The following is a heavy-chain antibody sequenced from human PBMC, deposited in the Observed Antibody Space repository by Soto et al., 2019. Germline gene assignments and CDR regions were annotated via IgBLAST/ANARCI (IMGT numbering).Heavy chain of an antibody. Sequence: GGSLRLSCAASGFTFSSYSMNWVRQAPGKGLEWVSYISSSSSTIYYADSVKGRFTISRDNAKNSLYLQMNSLRAEDTAVYYCARALLGYCTNGVCYHWFDPWGQGTLVTVSS. CDR2: ISSSSSTI. CDR1: GFTFSSYS. J-gene: IGHJ5*02. V-gene: IGHV3-48*01. CDR3: ARALLGYCTNGVCYHWFDP. D-gene: IGHD2-8*01.